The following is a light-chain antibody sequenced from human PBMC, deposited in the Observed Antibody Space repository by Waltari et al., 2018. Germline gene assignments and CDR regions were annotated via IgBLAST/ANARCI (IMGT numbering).Light chain of an antibody. CDR2: EVT. V-gene: IGLV2-14*01. CDR3: SSYTSGSTYVL. CDR1: SRDIGGSHY. Sequence: QSALTQPASVSGSRGQSLTISCTGTSRDIGGSHYVSWYQQHPGKVPKLRIYEVTKRPSGVSNRFSGSKSGNTASLTISGLQAEDEADYYCSSYTSGSTYVLFGGGTMLTVL. J-gene: IGLJ2*01.